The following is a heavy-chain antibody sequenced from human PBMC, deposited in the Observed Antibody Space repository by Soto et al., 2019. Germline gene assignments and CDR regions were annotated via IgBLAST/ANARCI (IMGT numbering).Heavy chain of an antibody. CDR2: ISYDGSNK. D-gene: IGHD6-13*01. CDR1: GFTFSSYG. V-gene: IGHV3-30*18. J-gene: IGHJ6*02. Sequence: QVQLVESGGGVVQPGRSLRLSCAASGFTFSSYGMHWVRQAPGKGLEWVAVISYDGSNKYYADSVKGRFTISRDNSKNTLYLQMNSLRAEDTAVYYCAKNSALGSSWYYYYGMDVWGQGTTVTVSS. CDR3: AKNSALGSSWYYYYGMDV.